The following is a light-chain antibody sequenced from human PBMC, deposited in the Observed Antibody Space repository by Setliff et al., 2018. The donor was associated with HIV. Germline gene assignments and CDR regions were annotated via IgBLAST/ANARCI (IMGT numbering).Light chain of an antibody. CDR3: SSYAITNTLP. V-gene: IGLV2-14*01. Sequence: QSVLAQPASVSGSPGQSLTFSCTGTTSDVGGYNYVSWYQQHPGKAPKLIIYEVRNRPSGVSDRFSGSKSGNTASLTISGLQADDEADYYCSSYAITNTLPFGTGTKSPS. CDR2: EVR. CDR1: TSDVGGYNY. J-gene: IGLJ1*01.